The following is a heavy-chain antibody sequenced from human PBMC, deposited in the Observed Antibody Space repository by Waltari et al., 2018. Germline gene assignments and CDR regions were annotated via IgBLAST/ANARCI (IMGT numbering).Heavy chain of an antibody. CDR3: ARGVSYYNDRTKTDAFDI. CDR2: INPNTGAT. CDR1: GFTFPAYW. V-gene: IGHV1-2*02. J-gene: IGHJ3*02. Sequence: QVQLAPAGAEVKKAGASVNVSRNASGFTFPAYWTPRVRQAPGQGLEWMGWINPNTGATSYAQDFQGRITLTSDTSVTSAYMELGRLGSDDTAVYYCARGVSYYNDRTKTDAFDIWGQGTIVTVSS. D-gene: IGHD3-22*01.